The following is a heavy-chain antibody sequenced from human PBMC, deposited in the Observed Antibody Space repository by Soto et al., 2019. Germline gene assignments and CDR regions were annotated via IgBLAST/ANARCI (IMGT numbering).Heavy chain of an antibody. V-gene: IGHV1-69*04. J-gene: IGHJ3*02. CDR3: ARDQSSDTVVVLPAFENDALDI. CDR2: IIPILGIA. Sequence: SSVKVSCKASGATLSSYTISWVRQAPGQGLEWMGRIIPILGIANYAQKFQGRVTITADNSTSTAYMELSSLRSEDTAVYYCARDQSSDTVVVLPAFENDALDIWGEGTMVTVS. D-gene: IGHD2-15*01. CDR1: GATLSSYT.